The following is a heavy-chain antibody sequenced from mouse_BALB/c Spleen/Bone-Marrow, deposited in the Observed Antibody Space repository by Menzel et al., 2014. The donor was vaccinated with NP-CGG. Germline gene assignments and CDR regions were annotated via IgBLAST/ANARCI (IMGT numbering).Heavy chain of an antibody. CDR3: ARRVYYDYYAMDY. CDR1: GYAFXSYN. Sequence: VQLQQSGPELVKPGASVKVSCKASGYAFXSYNMYWVKQSHGKSLEWIGYIDPYSGGTSYNQKFKGEATLTVDKSSSTAYMHLNSLTSEDSAVYYCARRVYYDYYAMDYWGQGTSVTVSS. V-gene: IGHV1S135*01. J-gene: IGHJ4*01. D-gene: IGHD1-1*01. CDR2: IDPYSGGT.